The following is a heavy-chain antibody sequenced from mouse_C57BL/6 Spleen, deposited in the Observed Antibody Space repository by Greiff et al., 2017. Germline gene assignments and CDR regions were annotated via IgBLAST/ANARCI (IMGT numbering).Heavy chain of an antibody. CDR2: IRNKANGYTT. J-gene: IGHJ1*03. CDR3: AIYNDGSSSWYFDV. D-gene: IGHD1-1*01. CDR1: GFTFTDYY. Sequence: EVKLLESGGGLVQPGGSLSLSCAASGFTFTDYYMSWVRQPPGKALEWLGFIRNKANGYTTEYSASVKGRFTITRDNSQSILYLQMNALRAEDSATYYCAIYNDGSSSWYFDVWGTGTTVTVSS. V-gene: IGHV7-3*01.